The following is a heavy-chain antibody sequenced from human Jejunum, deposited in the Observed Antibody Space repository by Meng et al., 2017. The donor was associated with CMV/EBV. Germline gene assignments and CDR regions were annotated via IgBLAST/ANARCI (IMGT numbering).Heavy chain of an antibody. V-gene: IGHV1-69*12. CDR2: IIAVLRTP. Sequence: QFQWLQSVAKVKSPGSSVRLSCKSSGGVFNNYALTWVRQAPGQGLEWMGGIIAVLRTPNYAPKFQGRLTITADASTDTTYMELSSLTSEDTAVYFRARGFTNGWQPFDFWGQGTLVTVSS. D-gene: IGHD2-8*01. CDR3: ARGFTNGWQPFDF. J-gene: IGHJ4*02. CDR1: GGVFNNYA.